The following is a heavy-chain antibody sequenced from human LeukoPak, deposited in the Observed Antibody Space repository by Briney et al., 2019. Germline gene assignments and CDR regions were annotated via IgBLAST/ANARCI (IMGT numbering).Heavy chain of an antibody. V-gene: IGHV3-21*01. J-gene: IGHJ4*02. D-gene: IGHD3-22*01. Sequence: GGSLRLSCAASGFTFSSYSMNWVRQAPGKGLEWVSSISSSSSYIYYADSVKGRFTISRENAKNSLYLQMNSLRAEDTAVYYCARDPYYYDSSGPNWGQGTLVTVSS. CDR3: ARDPYYYDSSGPN. CDR1: GFTFSSYS. CDR2: ISSSSSYI.